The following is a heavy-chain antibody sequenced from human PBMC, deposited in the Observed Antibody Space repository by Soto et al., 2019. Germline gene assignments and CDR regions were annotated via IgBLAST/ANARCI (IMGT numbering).Heavy chain of an antibody. CDR1: GFTFSSYA. V-gene: IGHV3-23*01. CDR2: ISGSGGST. CDR3: AKSTGIVVVPAATLRNYYHYGMDV. Sequence: GGSLRLSCAASGFTFSSYAMSWVRQAPGKGLEWVSAISGSGGSTYYADSVKGRFTISRDNSKNTLYLQMNSLRAEDTAVYYCAKSTGIVVVPAATLRNYYHYGMDVWGQGTTVTVSS. J-gene: IGHJ6*02. D-gene: IGHD2-2*01.